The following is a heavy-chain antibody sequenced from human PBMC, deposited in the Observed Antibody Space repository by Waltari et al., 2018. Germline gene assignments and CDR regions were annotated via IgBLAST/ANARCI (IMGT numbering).Heavy chain of an antibody. CDR1: GGSFGGYY. Sequence: QVQLQQWGAGLLKPSEPLSLTCAVYGGSFGGYYWSWLRQPPGKGLEWIGEINHSGSTNYNPSLKSRVTISVDTSKTHFSPKLSSATAAETAVYNCARPTRDYWGQGTLVTVSS. J-gene: IGHJ4*02. CDR2: INHSGST. V-gene: IGHV4-34*01. D-gene: IGHD2-2*01. CDR3: ARPTRDY.